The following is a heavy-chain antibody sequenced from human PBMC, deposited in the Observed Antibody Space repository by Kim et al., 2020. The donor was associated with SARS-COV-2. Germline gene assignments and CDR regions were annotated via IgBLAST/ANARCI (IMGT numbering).Heavy chain of an antibody. J-gene: IGHJ4*02. D-gene: IGHD2-21*02. V-gene: IGHV3-49*02. CDR2: T. CDR3: TRAMGDPPDY. Sequence: TEYAASVKGRFTISRDDSKSIAYLQMNSLKTEDTAVYYCTRAMGDPPDYWGQGTLVTVSS.